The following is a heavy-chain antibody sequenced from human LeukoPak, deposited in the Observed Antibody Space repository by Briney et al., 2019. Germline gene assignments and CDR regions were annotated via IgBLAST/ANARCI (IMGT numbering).Heavy chain of an antibody. CDR1: GYTFTSYG. CDR2: ISAYNGNT. D-gene: IGHD3-22*01. CDR3: ARAHLWGVSSGYYLNY. V-gene: IGHV1-18*01. Sequence: SVKVSCKASGYTFTSYGISWVRQAPGQGLEWMGWISAYNGNTNYAQKLQGRVTMTTDTSTSTAYMELRSLRSDDTAVYYCARAHLWGVSSGYYLNYWGQGTLVTVSS. J-gene: IGHJ4*02.